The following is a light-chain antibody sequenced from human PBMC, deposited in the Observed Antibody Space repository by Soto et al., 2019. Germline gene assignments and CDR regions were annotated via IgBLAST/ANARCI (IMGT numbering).Light chain of an antibody. CDR1: QSVSSN. Sequence: EVVMTQSPATLSVSPGECVTLSCRASQSVSSNLAWYQQKPGQAPRLLIYGASTRATGIPARFSGSGSGTDFTLTISSLEPEDFAVYYCQQRSNWPLTFGGGTNVDIK. V-gene: IGKV3-11*01. J-gene: IGKJ4*01. CDR3: QQRSNWPLT. CDR2: GAS.